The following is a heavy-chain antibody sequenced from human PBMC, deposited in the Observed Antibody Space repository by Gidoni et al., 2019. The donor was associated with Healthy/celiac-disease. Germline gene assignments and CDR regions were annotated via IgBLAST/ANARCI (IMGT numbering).Heavy chain of an antibody. CDR3: AREANGYTALDY. CDR1: GGSISSYY. J-gene: IGHJ4*02. D-gene: IGHD5-18*01. Sequence: QVQLQESGPGLVKPSETLSITCPVSGGSISSYYWSWIRQPPGMGLEWSGYIYYSGSTNYTPSLKSRVTISVDTSKNQFSLKLSSVTAADTAVYYCAREANGYTALDYWGQGTLVTVSS. V-gene: IGHV4-59*01. CDR2: IYYSGST.